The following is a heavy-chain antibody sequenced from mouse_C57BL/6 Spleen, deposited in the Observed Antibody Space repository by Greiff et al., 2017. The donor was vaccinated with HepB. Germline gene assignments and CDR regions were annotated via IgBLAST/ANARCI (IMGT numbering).Heavy chain of an antibody. CDR1: GYTFTDYN. CDR2: INPNNGGT. V-gene: IGHV1-22*01. J-gene: IGHJ2*01. Sequence: EVQLQQSGPELVKPGASVKMSCKASGYTFTDYNMHWVKQSHGKSLEWIGYINPNNGGTSYNQKFKGKATLTVNKSSSTAYMELRSLTSEDSAVYYCANDGYYVGFDYWGQGTTLTVSS. CDR3: ANDGYYVGFDY. D-gene: IGHD2-3*01.